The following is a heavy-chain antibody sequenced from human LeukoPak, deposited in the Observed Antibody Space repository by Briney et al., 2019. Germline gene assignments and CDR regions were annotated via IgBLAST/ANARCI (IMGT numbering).Heavy chain of an antibody. CDR1: GFTFSSYA. CDR2: ISYDGSNK. CDR3: AREYCTNGVCYNYDWFDP. V-gene: IGHV3-30-3*01. D-gene: IGHD2-8*01. Sequence: GGSLRLSCAASGFTFSSYAMHWVRQAPGKGLEWVAVISYDGSNKYYADSVKGRFTISRDNSKNTLYLQMNSLRAEDTAVYYCAREYCTNGVCYNYDWFDPWGQGTLVTVSS. J-gene: IGHJ5*02.